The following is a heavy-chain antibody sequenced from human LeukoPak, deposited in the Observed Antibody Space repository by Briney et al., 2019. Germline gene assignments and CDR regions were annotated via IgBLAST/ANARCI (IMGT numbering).Heavy chain of an antibody. Sequence: PGGSLRLSCAASGFTFSTYAVNWVRQAPGKGLEWVSTISGSGDSTYYADSVKGRFTISRDNSKDTLYLQMSSVRVDDTAVYYCARARGRYYDSGGFYWGYYFDSWGQGILVTVST. CDR2: ISGSGDST. CDR1: GFTFSTYA. CDR3: ARARGRYYDSGGFYWGYYFDS. V-gene: IGHV3-23*01. J-gene: IGHJ4*02. D-gene: IGHD3-22*01.